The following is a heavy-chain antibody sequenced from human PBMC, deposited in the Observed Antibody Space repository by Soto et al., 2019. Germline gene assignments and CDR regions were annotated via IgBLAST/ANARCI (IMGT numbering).Heavy chain of an antibody. CDR3: ETGYCSSTSCYAPVAY. J-gene: IGHJ4*02. V-gene: IGHV1-24*01. D-gene: IGHD2-2*03. CDR2: FDPEDGET. Sequence: ASVKVSCKVSGYTLTELSMRWVRQAPGKGLEWTGGFDPEDGETIYAQKFQGRVTMTEDTSTDTAYMELSSLRSEDTAVYYCETGYCSSTSCYAPVAYWGQGTLVTVSS. CDR1: GYTLTELS.